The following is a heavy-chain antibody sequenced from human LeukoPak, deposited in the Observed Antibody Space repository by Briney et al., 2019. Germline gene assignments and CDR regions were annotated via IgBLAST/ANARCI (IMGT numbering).Heavy chain of an antibody. CDR2: ISWNSGSI. V-gene: IGHV3-9*01. Sequence: PGGSLRLSCAASGFTFDDYAMHWVRHAPGKGLEWVSGISWNSGSIGYADSVKGRFTISRDNAKNSLYLQMNSLRAEDTALYYCANDHLRGYMDVWGKGTTVTVSS. CDR3: ANDHLRGYMDV. CDR1: GFTFDDYA. J-gene: IGHJ6*03.